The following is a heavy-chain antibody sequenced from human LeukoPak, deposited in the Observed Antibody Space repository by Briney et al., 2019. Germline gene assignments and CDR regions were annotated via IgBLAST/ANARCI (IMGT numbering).Heavy chain of an antibody. Sequence: ASVKVSCKASGYTFTSYAMNWVRQAPGQGLEWMGWINTDTGNPTYAQGFTGRFVFSLDTSVSTAYLQISNLKAEDTAVYYCARDTRHPNVNWFDPWGQGTLVTVSS. CDR1: GYTFTSYA. CDR3: ARDTRHPNVNWFDP. V-gene: IGHV7-4-1*02. D-gene: IGHD1-1*01. CDR2: INTDTGNP. J-gene: IGHJ5*02.